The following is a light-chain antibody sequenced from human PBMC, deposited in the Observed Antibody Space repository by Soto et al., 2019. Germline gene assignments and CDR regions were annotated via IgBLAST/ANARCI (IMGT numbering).Light chain of an antibody. CDR3: QQYETWPPLT. Sequence: IVMTQSPATLSVSPGERATLSCRASQNVNNNVAWYQQKPGQAPRLLIYAASTRATGTPARFSGSGSGTEFTLTISSLQSEDFAVYYCQQYETWPPLTFGGGTEVEIK. CDR2: AAS. J-gene: IGKJ4*01. CDR1: QNVNNN. V-gene: IGKV3-15*01.